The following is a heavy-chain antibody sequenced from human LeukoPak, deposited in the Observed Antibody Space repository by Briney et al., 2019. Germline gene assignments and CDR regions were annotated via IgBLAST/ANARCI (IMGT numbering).Heavy chain of an antibody. D-gene: IGHD4-17*01. CDR2: IWYDGSNK. CDR1: GFTFSSYA. V-gene: IGHV3-33*08. Sequence: GGSLRLSCAASGFTFSSYAMSWVRQAPGKGLEWVAVIWYDGSNKCYADSVKGRFTISRDNSKNTLYLQMNSLRAEDTAVYYCAEDYGEYYYGMDVWGQGTTVTVSS. CDR3: AEDYGEYYYGMDV. J-gene: IGHJ6*02.